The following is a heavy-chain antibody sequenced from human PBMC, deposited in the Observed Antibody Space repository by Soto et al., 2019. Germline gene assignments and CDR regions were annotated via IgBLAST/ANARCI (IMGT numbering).Heavy chain of an antibody. D-gene: IGHD3-10*01. CDR3: VRPSLYGSGTWNFDS. CDR1: GFTLSDHY. CDR2: IRSKANGYTT. Sequence: EVQLVESGGGLVQPGGSLRLSCAASGFTLSDHYMDWVRQAPGKGLEWVGRIRSKANGYTTEYAASGRGRFTFSSDESRTSLYLQMNSLKTVDTAVYYCVRPSLYGSGTWNFDSWGQGTLVTVSS. J-gene: IGHJ4*02. V-gene: IGHV3-72*01.